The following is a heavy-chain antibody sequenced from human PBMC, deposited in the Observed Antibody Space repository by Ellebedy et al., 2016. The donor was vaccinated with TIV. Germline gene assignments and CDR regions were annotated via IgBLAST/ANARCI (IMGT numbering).Heavy chain of an antibody. CDR1: GFTLSNYW. V-gene: IGHV3-7*01. Sequence: GESLKISCTASGFTLSNYWMHWVRQTPGRGLEWVANINQDGSQKYYVDSVKGRFTISRDNAENSLFLEMNSLRVEDTAVYYCAAEAWWRLDSWGQGTLVTVSS. J-gene: IGHJ4*02. D-gene: IGHD2-15*01. CDR2: INQDGSQK. CDR3: AAEAWWRLDS.